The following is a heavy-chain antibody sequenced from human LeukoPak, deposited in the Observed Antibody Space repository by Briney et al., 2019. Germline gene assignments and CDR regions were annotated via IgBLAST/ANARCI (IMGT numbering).Heavy chain of an antibody. CDR3: ARQGLAYCGGDCPTGNWFDP. CDR1: GDSISRSNYY. Sequence: SETLSLTCTVSGDSISRSNYYWGWIRQPPGKGLEWIGSIYYDGTTYYNPSLKSRVTISVDTSKNQFSLKLSSVTAADTAVYYCARQGLAYCGGDCPTGNWFDPWGQGTLVTVSS. J-gene: IGHJ5*02. D-gene: IGHD2-21*02. V-gene: IGHV4-39*01. CDR2: IYYDGTT.